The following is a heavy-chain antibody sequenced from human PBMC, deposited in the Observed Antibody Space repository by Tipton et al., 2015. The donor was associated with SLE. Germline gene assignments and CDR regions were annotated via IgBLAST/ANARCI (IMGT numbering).Heavy chain of an antibody. Sequence: SLRLSCAASGFTLSNYAMTWVRQAPGKGLEWVSAISGSGGSTYYADSVKGRFTISRDNSKNTLYLQMNSLRAEDTAVYYCAKDRGDDFWSGYWYFDYWGQGTLVTVSS. J-gene: IGHJ4*02. D-gene: IGHD3-3*01. V-gene: IGHV3-23*01. CDR2: ISGSGGST. CDR1: GFTLSNYA. CDR3: AKDRGDDFWSGYWYFDY.